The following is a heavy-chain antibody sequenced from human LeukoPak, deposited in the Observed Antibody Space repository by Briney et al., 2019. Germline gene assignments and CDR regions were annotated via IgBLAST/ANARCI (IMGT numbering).Heavy chain of an antibody. Sequence: GASVKVSCKASGYTFTGYYIYWVRQAPGQGLERMGWINPDSGGTKYAQNFQGRVTMTGDTSISTVYMELSRLTYDDTAVYYCARGGQLRYSANYFHYWGQGILVTVSS. V-gene: IGHV1-2*02. CDR1: GYTFTGYY. CDR2: INPDSGGT. D-gene: IGHD1-26*01. J-gene: IGHJ4*02. CDR3: ARGGQLRYSANYFHY.